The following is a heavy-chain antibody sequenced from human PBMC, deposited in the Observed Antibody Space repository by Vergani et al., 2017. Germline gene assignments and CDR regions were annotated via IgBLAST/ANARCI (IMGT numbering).Heavy chain of an antibody. CDR2: IYYSGST. CDR1: GGSIRSTFYY. J-gene: IGHJ6*03. CDR3: ARHKGQLVPGNYYYYYYMDG. Sequence: QLQLQESDPGLVKPSETLSLTCTVSGGSIRSTFYYWGWIRQPPGKGLEWIGTIYYSGSTYYNPSLKSRVTISVDTSKNQFSLKLNSVTAADTAVYYCARHKGQLVPGNYYYYYYMDGWGKGTTVTVSS. D-gene: IGHD3-10*01. V-gene: IGHV4-39*01.